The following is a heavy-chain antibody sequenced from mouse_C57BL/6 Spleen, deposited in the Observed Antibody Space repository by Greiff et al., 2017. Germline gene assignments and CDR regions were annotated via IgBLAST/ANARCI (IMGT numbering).Heavy chain of an antibody. Sequence: QVQLQQPGTELVKPGASVKLSCKASGYTFTSYWMHWVKQRPGQGLEWIGNINPNNGGTNYNEKFKSKAPLTVDKSSSPAYMQLISLTSEDSPVFYCGSPYYDCSSVGNDWGQGTTLTVSA. CDR3: GSPYYDCSSVGND. CDR2: INPNNGGT. CDR1: GYTFTSYW. J-gene: IGHJ2*01. D-gene: IGHD1-1*01. V-gene: IGHV1-53*01.